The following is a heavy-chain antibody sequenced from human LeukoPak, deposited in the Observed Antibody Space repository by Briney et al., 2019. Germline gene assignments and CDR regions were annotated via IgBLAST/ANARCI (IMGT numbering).Heavy chain of an antibody. CDR3: ARDGDCSGGSCYYDFDY. Sequence: ASVKVSCEASGYTFAGYYMHWVRQAPGQGLEWMGRINPNSGGTNYAQKFQGRVTMTRDTSISTAYMELSRLRSDDTAVYYCARDGDCSGGSCYYDFDYWGQGTLVTVSS. V-gene: IGHV1-2*06. CDR2: INPNSGGT. CDR1: GYTFAGYY. J-gene: IGHJ4*02. D-gene: IGHD2-15*01.